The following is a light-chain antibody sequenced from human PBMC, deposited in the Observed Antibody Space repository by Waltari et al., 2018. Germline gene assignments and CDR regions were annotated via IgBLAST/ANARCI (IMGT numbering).Light chain of an antibody. CDR1: SSDVGSYNL. J-gene: IGLJ2*01. Sequence: QSALAQPASVSGSPGQSITISCTGTSSDVGSYNLVSWYQQHPGKVPKLMIYEVIKRSSGVSNRFSGSKSGNTASLTISGLQAEDEADYYCCSYVGGSSLIFGGGTKLTVL. CDR2: EVI. V-gene: IGLV2-23*02. CDR3: CSYVGGSSLI.